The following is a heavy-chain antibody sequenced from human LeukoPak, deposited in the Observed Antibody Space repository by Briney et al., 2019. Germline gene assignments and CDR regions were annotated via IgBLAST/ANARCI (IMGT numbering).Heavy chain of an antibody. CDR1: GYTFTGYY. CDR3: ATDSPGYYYYGMDV. CDR2: INPNSGGT. Sequence: ASVKVSCKASGYTFTGYYMHWVRQAPGQGLEWMGWINPNSGGTNYAQKFQGRVTMTEDTSTDTAYMELSSLRSEDTAVYYCATDSPGYYYYGMDVWGQGTTVTVSS. V-gene: IGHV1-2*02. J-gene: IGHJ6*02.